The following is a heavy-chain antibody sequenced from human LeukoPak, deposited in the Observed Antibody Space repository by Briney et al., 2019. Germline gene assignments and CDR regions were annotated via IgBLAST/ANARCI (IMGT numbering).Heavy chain of an antibody. CDR2: INHSGST. CDR3: ATRDIVVVPAAMRVRAFDI. D-gene: IGHD2-2*01. V-gene: IGHV4-34*01. CDR1: GGSFSGYY. J-gene: IGHJ3*02. Sequence: PSETLSLTCAVYGGSFSGYYWSWIRQPPGKGLEWIGEINHSGSTNYNPSLKSRVTISVDTSKNQFSLKLSSVTAADTAVYYCATRDIVVVPAAMRVRAFDIWGQGTMVTVSS.